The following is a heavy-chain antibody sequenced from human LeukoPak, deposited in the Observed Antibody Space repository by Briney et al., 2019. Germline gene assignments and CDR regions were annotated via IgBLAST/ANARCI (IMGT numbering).Heavy chain of an antibody. D-gene: IGHD4-17*01. CDR2: IFYSGST. J-gene: IGHJ4*02. CDR3: AREERWLLSDG. CDR1: GGSISSSIYY. Sequence: PSETLSLTCTVSGGSISSSIYYWGWIRQPPGRGLEWIGSIFYSGSTNYNPSLKSRVTISVDTSKNQFSLQLNSVTPEDTAVYYCAREERWLLSDGWGQGTLVTVPS. V-gene: IGHV4-39*02.